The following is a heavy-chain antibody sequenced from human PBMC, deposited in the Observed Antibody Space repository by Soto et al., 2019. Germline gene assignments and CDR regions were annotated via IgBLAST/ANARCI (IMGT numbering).Heavy chain of an antibody. Sequence: GGSPRLSCVGSGFTFSNYGMHWVRQPPGKGLEWVALISDDGDKRYYADSVRGRLIISRDNSKDTLYLQMNSLGPDDTAVYFCAKARVRIVGANSFDYWGQGTPVTVSS. CDR1: GFTFSNYG. CDR2: ISDDGDKR. CDR3: AKARVRIVGANSFDY. V-gene: IGHV3-30*18. D-gene: IGHD1-26*01. J-gene: IGHJ4*02.